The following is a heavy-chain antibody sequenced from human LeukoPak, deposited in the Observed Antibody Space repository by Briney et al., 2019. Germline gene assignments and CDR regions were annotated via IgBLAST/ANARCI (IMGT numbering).Heavy chain of an antibody. CDR1: GGSFSGYY. J-gene: IGHJ4*02. D-gene: IGHD3-10*01. Sequence: SETLSLTCAIYGGSFSGYYWSWLRQPPGKGLEWIGEINHSGSTNYNPSLESRVTISVDTSKNQFSLKLSSVTAADTAVYYCARTPRRYYGSGSSFDYWGQGTLVTVSS. CDR3: ARTPRRYYGSGSSFDY. V-gene: IGHV4-34*01. CDR2: INHSGST.